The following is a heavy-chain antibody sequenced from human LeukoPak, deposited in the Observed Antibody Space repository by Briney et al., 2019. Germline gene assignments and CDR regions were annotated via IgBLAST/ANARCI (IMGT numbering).Heavy chain of an antibody. CDR2: ISYDGSNK. V-gene: IGHV3-30*04. D-gene: IGHD6-6*01. Sequence: GGSLRLSCAASGFTFSSYAMHWVRQAPGKGLEWVAVISYDGSNKYYADSVKGRFTISRDNAKNSLYLQMNSLRAEDTAVYYCARDWEYSSSSAFDYWGQGTLVTVSS. CDR3: ARDWEYSSSSAFDY. J-gene: IGHJ4*02. CDR1: GFTFSSYA.